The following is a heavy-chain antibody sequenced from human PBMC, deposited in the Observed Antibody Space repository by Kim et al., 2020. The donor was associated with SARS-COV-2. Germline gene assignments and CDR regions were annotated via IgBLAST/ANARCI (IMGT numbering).Heavy chain of an antibody. CDR2: ISGSGGST. J-gene: IGHJ4*02. D-gene: IGHD3-9*01. V-gene: IGHV3-23*01. CDR3: ANGGTSQYFDWLGPFDY. CDR1: GFTFSSYA. Sequence: GGSLRLSCAASGFTFSSYAMSWVRQAPGKGLEWVSAISGSGGSTYYADSVKGRFTISRDNSKNTLYLQMNSLRAEDTAVYYCANGGTSQYFDWLGPFDYWGQGTLVTVSS.